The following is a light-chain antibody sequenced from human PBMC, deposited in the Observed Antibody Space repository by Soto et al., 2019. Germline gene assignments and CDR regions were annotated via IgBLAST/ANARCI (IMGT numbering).Light chain of an antibody. CDR2: AAS. V-gene: IGKV3-15*01. CDR3: QQYSDLYT. CDR1: QSVRSN. Sequence: EIVMTQSPATLSVSPGERATLSCRASQSVRSNLAWYQQKPGQAPRLLIYAASTRATGIPARFSGSGSGTAFTITISSLQSEDFAVYYCQQYSDLYTFGQGSKLDI. J-gene: IGKJ2*01.